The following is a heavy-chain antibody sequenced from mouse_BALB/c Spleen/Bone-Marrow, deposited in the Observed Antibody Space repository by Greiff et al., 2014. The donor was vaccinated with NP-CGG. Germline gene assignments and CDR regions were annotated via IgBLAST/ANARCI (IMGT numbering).Heavy chain of an antibody. Sequence: DVQLVESGAELVKPGASVKLSCTASGFNIKDTYMHWVKQRPEQGLEWIGRIDPANGNTKYDPKFQGKATITADTSSNTAYLQLSSLTSEDTAVYYCARGGTTATWYFDVWGAGTTVTVSS. CDR3: ARGGTTATWYFDV. D-gene: IGHD1-2*01. V-gene: IGHV14-3*02. CDR2: IDPANGNT. J-gene: IGHJ1*01. CDR1: GFNIKDTY.